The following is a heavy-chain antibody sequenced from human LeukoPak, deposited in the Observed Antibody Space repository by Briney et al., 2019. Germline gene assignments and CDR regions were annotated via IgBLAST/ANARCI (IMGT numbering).Heavy chain of an antibody. J-gene: IGHJ4*02. CDR2: IYHSGST. D-gene: IGHD6-19*01. V-gene: IGHV4-38-2*02. Sequence: PSETLSLTCTVSGYSISSGYYWGWIRQPPGKGLEWIGSIYHSGSTYYNPSLKSRVTISVDTSKNQFSLKLSSVTAADTAVYYCTREGPWLVPNDYWGQGTLVTVSS. CDR3: TREGPWLVPNDY. CDR1: GYSISSGYY.